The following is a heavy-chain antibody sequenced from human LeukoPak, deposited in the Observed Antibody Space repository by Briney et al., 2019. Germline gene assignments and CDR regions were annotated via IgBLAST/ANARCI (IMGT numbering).Heavy chain of an antibody. J-gene: IGHJ4*02. V-gene: IGHV1-69*05. CDR3: ARRWPHSSGYYLFDY. CDR2: IIPIFGTT. D-gene: IGHD3-22*01. CDR1: GGTFSSHG. Sequence: GASVTVSFKSSGGTFSSHGFSWVRQAPGQGLEWMGGIIPIFGTTNYAQKFQGRVTITTDDSTSTGYMELSSLRSEDTAVYYCARRWPHSSGYYLFDYWGQGTLVTVSS.